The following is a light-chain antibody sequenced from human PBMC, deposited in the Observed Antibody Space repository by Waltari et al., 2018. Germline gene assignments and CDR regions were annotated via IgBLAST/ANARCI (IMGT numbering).Light chain of an antibody. J-gene: IGLJ2*01. CDR3: SSYTSSTTGI. CDR2: DVS. V-gene: IGLV2-14*01. Sequence: SALTQPDSVSGSPGEASTFSGTGVSSDVGAYEYVSWYQQHPGKAPKVIIYDVSNRPSGVSNRFSGSKSGSSASLTISGLQAEDEADYYCSSYTSSTTGIFGGGTKLTVL. CDR1: SSDVGAYEY.